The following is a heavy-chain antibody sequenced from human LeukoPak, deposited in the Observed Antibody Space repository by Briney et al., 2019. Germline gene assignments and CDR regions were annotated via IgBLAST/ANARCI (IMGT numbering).Heavy chain of an antibody. D-gene: IGHD3-22*01. V-gene: IGHV1-46*01. CDR2: INPSGGTT. CDR3: ARAKYYDSIGYPLTFDY. CDR1: GYTLTSYY. J-gene: IGHJ4*02. Sequence: ASVQVSCKASGYTLTSYYMHWVRQAPGQGLEWMGTINPSGGTTTFAQKFQDRITMTRDTSTGAVYMKLNSLTSDDTAVYYCARAKYYDSIGYPLTFDYWGQGTLVTVSS.